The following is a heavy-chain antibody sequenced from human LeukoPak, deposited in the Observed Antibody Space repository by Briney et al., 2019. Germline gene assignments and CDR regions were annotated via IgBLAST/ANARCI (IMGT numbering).Heavy chain of an antibody. CDR2: IYYSGST. CDR1: GGSISSSSYY. D-gene: IGHD5-24*01. Sequence: SETLSLTCTVSGGSISSSSYYWGWIRQPPGKGLEWIGSIYYSGSTYYNPSLKSRVTISVDTSKNQFSLKLSSVTAADTAVYYCAREPGRGTATKLAGFDYWGQGTLVTVSS. CDR3: AREPGRGTATKLAGFDY. V-gene: IGHV4-39*07. J-gene: IGHJ4*02.